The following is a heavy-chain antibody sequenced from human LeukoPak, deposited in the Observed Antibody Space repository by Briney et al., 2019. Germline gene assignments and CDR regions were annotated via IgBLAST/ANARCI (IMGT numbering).Heavy chain of an antibody. CDR1: GGTFSSYA. D-gene: IGHD5-24*01. V-gene: IGHV1-69*04. Sequence: ASVKVSCKASGGTFSSYAISWVRQAPGQGLEWMGRIIPILGIANYAQKFQGRVTITADKSTSTAYMELSSLRSEDTAVYYCARGGYNSISDLFDYWGQGTLVTVSS. CDR2: IIPILGIA. CDR3: ARGGYNSISDLFDY. J-gene: IGHJ4*02.